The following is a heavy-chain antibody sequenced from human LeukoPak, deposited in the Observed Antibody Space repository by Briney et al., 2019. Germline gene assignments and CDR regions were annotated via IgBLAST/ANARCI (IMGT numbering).Heavy chain of an antibody. CDR3: ARATSDFVVVPAAYNWFDP. CDR2: ISSSSSTI. CDR1: GFTFSYYS. V-gene: IGHV3-48*01. Sequence: PGGSLRLSCAASGFTFSYYSMNWVRQAPGKGLEWVSYISSSSSTIYYADSVKGRFTISRDNAKNSLYLQMNSLRAEDTAVYYCARATSDFVVVPAAYNWFDPWGQGTLVTVSS. J-gene: IGHJ5*02. D-gene: IGHD2-2*01.